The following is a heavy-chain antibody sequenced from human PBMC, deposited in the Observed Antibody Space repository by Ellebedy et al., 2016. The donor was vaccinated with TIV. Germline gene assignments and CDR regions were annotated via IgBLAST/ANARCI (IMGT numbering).Heavy chain of an antibody. V-gene: IGHV4-34*01. CDR3: ARGLARDY. J-gene: IGHJ4*02. Sequence: MPSETLSLTFAVYGGSFSGYYWSWIRQPPGKGLEWIGEINHSGSTNYNPSLKSRVTISVVTSKNQFSLNLSSVTAAETAVYYCARGLARDYWGQGTLFTVSS. CDR1: GGSFSGYY. CDR2: INHSGST.